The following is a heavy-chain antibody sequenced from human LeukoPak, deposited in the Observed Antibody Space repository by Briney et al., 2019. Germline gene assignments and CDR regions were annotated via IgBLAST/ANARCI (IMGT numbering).Heavy chain of an antibody. Sequence: PGGSLRLSCAASGSTFSSYEMNWVRQAPGKGLEWVSYISSSGSTIYYADSVKGRFTISGDNAKNSLYLQMNSLRAEDTAVYYCWGYCSSTSCYYSDYYYGMDVWGKGTTVTVSS. D-gene: IGHD2-2*01. CDR2: ISSSGSTI. CDR1: GSTFSSYE. V-gene: IGHV3-48*03. J-gene: IGHJ6*04. CDR3: WGYCSSTSCYYSDYYYGMDV.